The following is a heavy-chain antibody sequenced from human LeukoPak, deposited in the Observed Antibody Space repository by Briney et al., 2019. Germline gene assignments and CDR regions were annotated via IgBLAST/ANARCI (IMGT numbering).Heavy chain of an antibody. Sequence: SETLSLTCTVSGGSISSYYWSWIRQPAGKGLEWIGRIYGSGSTSYNASLKTRVTISVDTSKSQFSLRLRSVTAADTAVYYCARGLPEFGGGDDAFDIWGHGTMVTVSS. CDR1: GGSISSYY. J-gene: IGHJ3*02. D-gene: IGHD2-21*01. CDR2: IYGSGST. CDR3: ARGLPEFGGGDDAFDI. V-gene: IGHV4-4*07.